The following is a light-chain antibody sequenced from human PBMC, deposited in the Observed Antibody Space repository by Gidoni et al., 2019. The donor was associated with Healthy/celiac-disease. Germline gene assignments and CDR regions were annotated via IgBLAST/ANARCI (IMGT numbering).Light chain of an antibody. Sequence: QSVLTQPPSVSAAPGQKVTISCSGRTSNIGYNPVSWYQHRPGTAPKLLIYENSQRTSGIPDRFSASKSGTSATLGITGRQTGDEADYYCGSWDNTLSVYVFGTGTKVNVL. J-gene: IGLJ1*01. CDR1: TSNIGYNP. V-gene: IGLV1-51*02. CDR3: GSWDNTLSVYV. CDR2: ENS.